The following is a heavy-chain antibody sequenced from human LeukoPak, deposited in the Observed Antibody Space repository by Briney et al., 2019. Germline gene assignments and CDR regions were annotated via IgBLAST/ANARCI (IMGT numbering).Heavy chain of an antibody. CDR2: IFYSGST. CDR3: ARQHNWNYVDYYYYMDV. Sequence: SETLSLTCTVSGYSISSGYYWGWIRQPPGKGLEWIGYIFYSGSTNYNPSLKSRVTISVDTSKNQFSLKLSSVTAADTAVYYCARQHNWNYVDYYYYMDVWGKGTTVTVSS. D-gene: IGHD1-7*01. CDR1: GYSISSGYY. J-gene: IGHJ6*03. V-gene: IGHV4-38-2*02.